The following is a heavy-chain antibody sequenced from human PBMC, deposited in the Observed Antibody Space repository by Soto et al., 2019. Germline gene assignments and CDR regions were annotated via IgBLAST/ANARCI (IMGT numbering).Heavy chain of an antibody. V-gene: IGHV1-3*01. Sequence: ASVKVSCKGSGYTFRNYAIQWGRQAPGQRLELMGWINAGSGNTKYSQKFQGRVTITTDTSASTAYMELSSLRSEDTAVYYCARAPYGSGSYSPDYFDYWGQGTLVTSPQ. CDR3: ARAPYGSGSYSPDYFDY. CDR2: INAGSGNT. D-gene: IGHD3-10*01. CDR1: GYTFRNYA. J-gene: IGHJ4*02.